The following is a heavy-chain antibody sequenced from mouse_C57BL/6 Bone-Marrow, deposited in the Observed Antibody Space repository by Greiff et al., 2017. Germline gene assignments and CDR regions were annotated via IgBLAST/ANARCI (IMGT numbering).Heavy chain of an antibody. V-gene: IGHV1-55*01. CDR2: IYPVSGST. J-gene: IGHJ1*03. CDR1: GYTFTSYW. Sequence: QVQLQQPGAELVKPGASVKMSCKASGYTFTSYWITWVKQRPGQGLEWIGDIYPVSGSTNYNEKFKSKATLTVDTSSSTAYMQLSSLTSEDAAVFYCSRPYYSNDWYFDVWGTGTTVTVSS. D-gene: IGHD2-5*01. CDR3: SRPYYSNDWYFDV.